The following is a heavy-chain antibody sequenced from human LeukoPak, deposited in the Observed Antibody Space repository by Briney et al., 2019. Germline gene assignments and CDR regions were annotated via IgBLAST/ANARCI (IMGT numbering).Heavy chain of an antibody. CDR3: TRGGSWFDS. D-gene: IGHD3-16*01. CDR1: RYMFVGYH. J-gene: IGHJ5*01. Sequence: ASVKVSCKSSRYMFVGYHMNWVRQAPGQGLEWMGWVNPNNGDTNYAPKFQGRVILTRDPSISTAYLELTSLKFDDTAVYYCTRGGSWFDSWGQGSLVTVSS. V-gene: IGHV1-2*02. CDR2: VNPNNGDT.